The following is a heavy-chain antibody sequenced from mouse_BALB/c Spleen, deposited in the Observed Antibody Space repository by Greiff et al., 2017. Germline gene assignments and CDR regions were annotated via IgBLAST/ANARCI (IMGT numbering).Heavy chain of an antibody. V-gene: IGHV5-9-4*01. CDR3: ASRAAPFAY. J-gene: IGHJ3*01. CDR2: ISSGGSYT. CDR1: GFTFSDYY. Sequence: EVMLVESGGGLVKPGGSLKLSCAASGFTFSDYYMYWVRQSPEKRLEWVAEISSGGSYTYYPDTVTGRFTISRDNAKNTLYLEMSSLRSEDTAMYYCASRAAPFAYWGQGTLVTVSA.